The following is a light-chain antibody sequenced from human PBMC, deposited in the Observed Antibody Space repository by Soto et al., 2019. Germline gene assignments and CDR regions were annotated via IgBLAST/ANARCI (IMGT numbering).Light chain of an antibody. CDR2: DVS. CDR3: QQYNDWPLT. V-gene: IGKV3-15*01. CDR1: QSVSSN. J-gene: IGKJ1*01. Sequence: ERVMTQSPATLSVSPGERATLSCRASQSVSSNLAWYQQKPGQAPRLLMYDVSTRATGIPARFSGSGSGTEFTLTISSLQSEDFAVYYCQQYNDWPLTFGQGTKVEIK.